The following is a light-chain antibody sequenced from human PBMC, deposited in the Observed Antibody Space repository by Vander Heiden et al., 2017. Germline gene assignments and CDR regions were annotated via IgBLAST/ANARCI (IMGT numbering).Light chain of an antibody. CDR3: CSYAGSSTYVV. CDR2: EGS. V-gene: IGLV2-23*01. CDR1: SSDVGRYNL. J-gene: IGLJ2*01. Sequence: QSALTQPASVSGSPGQSITISCTRTSSDVGRYNLVSWYQRHPGKAPKLLIYEGSKRPSGVSNRFSGSKSGNTASLTISGLQAEDEADYYCCSYAGSSTYVVFGGGTKLTVL.